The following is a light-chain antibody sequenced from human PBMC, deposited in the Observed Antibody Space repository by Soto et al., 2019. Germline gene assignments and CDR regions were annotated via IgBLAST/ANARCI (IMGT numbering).Light chain of an antibody. CDR2: EVS. CDR3: SSFTSAYTFV. V-gene: IGLV2-14*01. CDR1: SSDVGGYNY. Sequence: QSALAQPASVSGSLGRSIAISCTGTSSDVGGYNYVSWYQQHPGKAPKLLISEVSIRPSGVSERFSGSKSGNTASLTISGLQTEDEADYYCSSFTSAYTFVFGRGTNLTVL. J-gene: IGLJ1*01.